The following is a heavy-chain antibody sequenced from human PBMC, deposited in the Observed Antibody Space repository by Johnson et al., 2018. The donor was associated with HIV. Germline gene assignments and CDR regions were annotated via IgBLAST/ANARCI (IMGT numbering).Heavy chain of an antibody. CDR1: GFTFDDYA. J-gene: IGHJ3*02. D-gene: IGHD2-15*01. V-gene: IGHV3-9*01. Sequence: VQLVESGGGLVQPGRSLRLSCAASGFTFDDYAMHWVRQAPGKGLEWVSGISWNSVSIGYVDSVKGRFTISRDNAKNSLYLQMNSLRAEDTAVYYCARDWGGYCSGGSCYGDAFDIWGQGTRVTVSS. CDR2: ISWNSVSI. CDR3: ARDWGGYCSGGSCYGDAFDI.